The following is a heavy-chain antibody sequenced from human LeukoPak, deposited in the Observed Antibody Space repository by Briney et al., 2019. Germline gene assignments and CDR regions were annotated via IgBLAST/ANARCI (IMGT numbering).Heavy chain of an antibody. CDR2: INQDGSDK. V-gene: IGHV3-7*05. CDR3: ARDRSGGWFDP. CDR1: GFTFSSYW. J-gene: IGHJ5*02. Sequence: GGSLRLSCAASGFTFSSYWMSWVRQAPGKGLEWVANINQDGSDKYYVDSVKGRFTISRDNAKNSLYLQMNSLRAEDTAVCYCARDRSGGWFDPWGQGTLVTVSS. D-gene: IGHD3-22*01.